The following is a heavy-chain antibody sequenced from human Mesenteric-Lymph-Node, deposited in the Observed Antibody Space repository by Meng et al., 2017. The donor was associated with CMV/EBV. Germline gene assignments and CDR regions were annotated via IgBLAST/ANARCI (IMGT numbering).Heavy chain of an antibody. CDR3: AGVPRYSSGWYGREDY. J-gene: IGHJ4*02. Sequence: SETLSLTCTVSGGSISSSSYYWGWIRQPPGKGLEWIGSIYYSGSTYYNPSLKSRVTISVDTSKNQFSLKLSSVTAADTAMYYCAGVPRYSSGWYGREDYWGQGTLVTVSS. CDR2: IYYSGST. D-gene: IGHD6-19*01. V-gene: IGHV4-39*07. CDR1: GGSISSSSYY.